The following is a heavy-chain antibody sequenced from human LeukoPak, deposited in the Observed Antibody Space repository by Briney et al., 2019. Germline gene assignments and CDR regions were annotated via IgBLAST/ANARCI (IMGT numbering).Heavy chain of an antibody. CDR1: GGSISSYY. CDR2: VYYNGNT. J-gene: IGHJ5*02. D-gene: IGHD3-9*01. CDR3: ARGGTYNGILSFDP. Sequence: SETLSLTCSVSGGSISSYYWSWIRQPPGKGLEWIGYVYYNGNTNYSPSLKSRVTISLDTSKIQFSLKLTSVTAADTAVYYCARGGTYNGILSFDPWGQGTLVTVSS. V-gene: IGHV4-59*01.